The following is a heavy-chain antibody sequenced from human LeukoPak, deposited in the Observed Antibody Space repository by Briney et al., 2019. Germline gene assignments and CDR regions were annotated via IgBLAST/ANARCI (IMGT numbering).Heavy chain of an antibody. CDR2: INHSGST. J-gene: IGHJ4*02. CDR3: ARGDVEGAYNYGSRLFDD. Sequence: SQTLSLTCTVSGGSISSGGYYWSWIRQPPGKGLEWIGEINHSGSTNYNPSLKSRVSISVDTSKNQFSLKLSSVTAADTAVYYCARGDVEGAYNYGSRLFDDWGQGTLVTVSS. D-gene: IGHD5-18*01. V-gene: IGHV4-30-2*01. CDR1: GGSISSGGYY.